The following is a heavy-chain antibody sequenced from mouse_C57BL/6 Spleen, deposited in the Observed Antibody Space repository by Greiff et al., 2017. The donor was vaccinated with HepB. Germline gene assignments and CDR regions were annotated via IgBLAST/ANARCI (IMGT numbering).Heavy chain of an antibody. CDR3: ARGNYGSRRGYAMDY. Sequence: QVHVKQPGAELVKPGASVKMSCKASGYTFTSYWITWVKQRPGQGLEWIGDIYPGSGSTNYNEKFKSKATLTVDTSSSTAYMQLSSLTSEDSAVYYCARGNYGSRRGYAMDYWGQGTSVTVSS. CDR1: GYTFTSYW. CDR2: IYPGSGST. V-gene: IGHV1-55*01. D-gene: IGHD1-1*01. J-gene: IGHJ4*01.